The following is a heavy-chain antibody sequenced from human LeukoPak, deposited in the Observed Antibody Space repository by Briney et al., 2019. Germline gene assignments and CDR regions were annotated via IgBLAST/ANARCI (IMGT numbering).Heavy chain of an antibody. CDR2: FYHSGST. CDR1: GDSIRRGGYS. J-gene: IGHJ4*02. D-gene: IGHD3-22*01. Sequence: SQTLSLTCAVSGDSIRRGGYSWGSIRQTRGKGLELIEYFYHSGSTYYNPSLKSRVTISVDRSNNQFSLKLSSVTAADTAVYYCARGGYYYDSSGYYHFDYWGQGTLVTVSS. CDR3: ARGGYYYDSSGYYHFDY. V-gene: IGHV4-30-2*01.